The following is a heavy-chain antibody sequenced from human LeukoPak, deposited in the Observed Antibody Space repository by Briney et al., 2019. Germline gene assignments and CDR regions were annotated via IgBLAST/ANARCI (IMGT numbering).Heavy chain of an antibody. CDR1: GFTFSSYG. D-gene: IGHD6-13*01. CDR3: AKSGTRSSWSPRVKTYFDY. Sequence: GGSLRLSCAASGFTFSSYGMYWVRQAPGKGLEWVAFTRYDGSNKYYADSVKGRFTISRDNSKNTLYLQMNSLRAEDTAVYYCAKSGTRSSWSPRVKTYFDYWGQGTLVTVSS. J-gene: IGHJ4*02. CDR2: TRYDGSNK. V-gene: IGHV3-30*02.